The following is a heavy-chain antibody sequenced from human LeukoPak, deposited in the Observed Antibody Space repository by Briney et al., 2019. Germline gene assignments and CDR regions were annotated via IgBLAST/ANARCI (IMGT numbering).Heavy chain of an antibody. V-gene: IGHV3-64*01. Sequence: GGPLRLSCAASGFTFSSYAMHWVRQAPGKGLEYVSAISSNGGSTYYANSVKGRFTISRDNSKNTLYLQMGSLRAEDMAVYYCARKNVYDSSGYPPAFDIWGQGTMVTVSS. CDR2: ISSNGGST. D-gene: IGHD3-22*01. J-gene: IGHJ3*02. CDR3: ARKNVYDSSGYPPAFDI. CDR1: GFTFSSYA.